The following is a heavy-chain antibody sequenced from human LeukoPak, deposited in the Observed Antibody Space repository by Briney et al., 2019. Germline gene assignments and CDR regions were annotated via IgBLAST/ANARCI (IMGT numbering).Heavy chain of an antibody. CDR2: INHLGST. CDR3: AREDCSSGSYAQFDY. V-gene: IGHV4-34*01. CDR1: GGSFSRHY. J-gene: IGHJ4*02. Sequence: PSEALALICAGYGGSFSRHYWSWIRQPPGKGLEWIGEINHLGSTNYYPSLPSRVSISVDPCKQQFSLKLSAVNAADTAFYHYAREDCSSGSYAQFDYWGQRTLVTVSS. D-gene: IGHD2-15*01.